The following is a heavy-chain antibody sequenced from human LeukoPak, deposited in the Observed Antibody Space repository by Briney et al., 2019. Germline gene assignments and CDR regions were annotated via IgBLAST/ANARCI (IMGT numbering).Heavy chain of an antibody. Sequence: SVKVSCKASGGTFSSYAISWVRQAPGQGLEWMGGIIPIFGTANYAQKFQGRVTITADESTSTAYMELSSLRSEDTAVYYCARENYYDSSGYPGYYYYYGMDVWGQGTTVTVSS. J-gene: IGHJ6*02. CDR3: ARENYYDSSGYPGYYYYYGMDV. CDR2: IIPIFGTA. V-gene: IGHV1-69*13. CDR1: GGTFSSYA. D-gene: IGHD3-22*01.